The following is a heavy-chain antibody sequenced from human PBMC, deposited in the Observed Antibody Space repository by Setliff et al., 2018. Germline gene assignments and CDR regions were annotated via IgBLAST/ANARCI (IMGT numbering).Heavy chain of an antibody. CDR2: IYSNENT. J-gene: IGHJ6*02. Sequence: PSETLSLTCSVSGGSISGYFWNWVRQPAGKGLEWIGRIYSNENTNYNPSLKSRVTMSIDTSKNQLSLKLSSVTAADTAVYYCARSMIQRNYYCGLDVWGQGTTVTVSS. CDR3: ARSMIQRNYYCGLDV. D-gene: IGHD3-16*01. CDR1: GGSISGYF. V-gene: IGHV4-4*07.